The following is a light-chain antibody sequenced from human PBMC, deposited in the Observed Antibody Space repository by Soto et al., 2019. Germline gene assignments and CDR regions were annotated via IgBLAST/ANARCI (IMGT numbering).Light chain of an antibody. CDR2: KDS. Sequence: SYELTQPSSVSVSPGQTARITCSGDVLAKKYARWFQQKPGQAPVLVIYKDSERPSGIPERFSGSSSGTTVTLTISGAQVEDEADYYCYSAADNKLGVFGTGTKLTVL. CDR3: YSAADNKLGV. CDR1: VLAKKY. V-gene: IGLV3-27*01. J-gene: IGLJ1*01.